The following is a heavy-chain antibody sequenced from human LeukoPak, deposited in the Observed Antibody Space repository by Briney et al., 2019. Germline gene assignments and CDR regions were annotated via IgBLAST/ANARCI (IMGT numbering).Heavy chain of an antibody. CDR1: GFTFSRYA. D-gene: IGHD3-22*01. Sequence: GGSLRLSCAASGFTFSRYAMHWLRQAPGKWPEWVAVIAFDGNKKYYADSVKGRFTISRDNSKNTLYLQMNSLRAEDTAVYYCAKAYYDSSGPYYYFDYWGQGTLVTVFS. J-gene: IGHJ4*02. V-gene: IGHV3-30*04. CDR2: IAFDGNKK. CDR3: AKAYYDSSGPYYYFDY.